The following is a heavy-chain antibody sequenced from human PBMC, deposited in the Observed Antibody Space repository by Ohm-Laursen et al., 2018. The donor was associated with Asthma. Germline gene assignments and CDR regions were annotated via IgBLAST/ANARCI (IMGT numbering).Heavy chain of an antibody. Sequence: TLSLTCTVSGGSISNGSYYWSWIRQHPGKGLEWIGYIYYSGSTYYNPSLKSRVTISVDTSKNQFSLKLSSVTAADTAVYYCARGVRQYDFWSGYLIPGWFDPWGQGTLVTASS. D-gene: IGHD3-3*01. CDR2: IYYSGST. CDR1: GGSISNGSYY. V-gene: IGHV4-31*03. CDR3: ARGVRQYDFWSGYLIPGWFDP. J-gene: IGHJ5*02.